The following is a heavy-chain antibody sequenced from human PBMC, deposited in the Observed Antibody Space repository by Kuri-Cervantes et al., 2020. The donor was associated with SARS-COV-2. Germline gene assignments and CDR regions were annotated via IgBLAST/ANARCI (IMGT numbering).Heavy chain of an antibody. CDR2: INHSGTT. J-gene: IGHJ6*02. V-gene: IGHV4-34*01. Sequence: GSLRLSCDVYGDSVSGYYWSWIRQSPGKGLEWIGEINHSGTTTDNPSLKSRVTISVDTSKNQFSLKLSSVTAADTAVYYCARDRRPIVVVPHYYYGMDVWGQGTTVTVSS. CDR1: GDSVSGYY. D-gene: IGHD3-22*01. CDR3: ARDRRPIVVVPHYYYGMDV.